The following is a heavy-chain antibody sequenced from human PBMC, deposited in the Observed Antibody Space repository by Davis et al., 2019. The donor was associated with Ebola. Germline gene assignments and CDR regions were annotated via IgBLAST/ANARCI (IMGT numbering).Heavy chain of an antibody. V-gene: IGHV3-30*03. Sequence: GGSLRLSCAASGFTFSSYGMHWVRQAPGKGLEWVAVISYDGSNKYYADSVKGRFTISRDNSKNTLYLQMNSLRAEDTAVYYCVGRSFDYWGQGTLVTVSS. J-gene: IGHJ4*02. CDR3: VGRSFDY. CDR1: GFTFSSYG. CDR2: ISYDGSNK.